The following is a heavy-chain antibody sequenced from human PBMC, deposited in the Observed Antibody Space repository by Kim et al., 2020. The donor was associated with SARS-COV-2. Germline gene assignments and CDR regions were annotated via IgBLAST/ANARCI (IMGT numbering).Heavy chain of an antibody. V-gene: IGHV3-30*18. CDR3: AKDLYYYGSVSQFYYYYG. J-gene: IGHJ6*01. D-gene: IGHD3-10*01. CDR2: ISYDGSAK. Sequence: GVSLRLSCAASGFSFSYYGMHWVRQAPGKGLEWVAVISYDGSAKYHADSVKGRFTLSRDNSKNTLYLQMNSLRVEDMALYYGAKDLYYYGSVSQFYYYYG. CDR1: GFSFSYYG.